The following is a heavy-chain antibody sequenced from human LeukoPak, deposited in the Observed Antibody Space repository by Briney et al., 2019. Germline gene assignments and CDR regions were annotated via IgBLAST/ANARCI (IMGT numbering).Heavy chain of an antibody. D-gene: IGHD2-2*01. J-gene: IGHJ5*02. CDR1: GFTFSSYA. CDR3: ARAKYQLLLHP. Sequence: PGGSLRLSCAASGFTFSSYAMHWVRQAPGKGLEYVSAISSNGGSTYYANSVKGRLTISRDNSKNTLYLQMGSLRAEDMAVYYCARAKYQLLLHPWGQGTLVTVSS. V-gene: IGHV3-64*01. CDR2: ISSNGGST.